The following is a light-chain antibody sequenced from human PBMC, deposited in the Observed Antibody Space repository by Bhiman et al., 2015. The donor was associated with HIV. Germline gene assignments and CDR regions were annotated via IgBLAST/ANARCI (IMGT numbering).Light chain of an antibody. V-gene: IGLV1-40*01. J-gene: IGLJ1*01. Sequence: QSVLTQLPSVSGAPGQRITISCAGTTSNIGAGYDVHWYKQLPGTSPKFLIYGNNNRPSGVPDRFSGSKSGTSASLAITGLQAEDEADYYCQSYDSRLTEVFGTGTKVTVL. CDR3: QSYDSRLTEV. CDR2: GNN. CDR1: TSNIGAGYD.